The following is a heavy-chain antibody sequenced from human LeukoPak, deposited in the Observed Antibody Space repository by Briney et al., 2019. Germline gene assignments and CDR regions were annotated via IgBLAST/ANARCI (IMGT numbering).Heavy chain of an antibody. CDR3: ARAPPRYYYGSGNPDP. V-gene: IGHV1-18*01. CDR1: GYTFTSYG. D-gene: IGHD3-10*01. Sequence: GASVKVSCKASGYTFTSYGISWVRQARGQGLEWMGWISAYNGNTNYAQKLQGRVTMTTDTSTSTAYMELRSLRSDDTAVYYCARAPPRYYYGSGNPDPWGQGTLVTVSS. CDR2: ISAYNGNT. J-gene: IGHJ5*02.